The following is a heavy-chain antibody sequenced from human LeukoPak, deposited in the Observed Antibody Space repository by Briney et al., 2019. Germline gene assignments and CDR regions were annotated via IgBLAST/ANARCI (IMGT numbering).Heavy chain of an antibody. CDR2: INLKSGVT. D-gene: IGHD3-22*01. CDR1: GYTFTGHY. J-gene: IGHJ4*01. Sequence: ASVKVSCKASGYTFTGHYMHWVRQGPGQGPEWMGWINLKSGVTNYAQTFQGRVTMTRDTSISIVYMELSRLTLDDTAVYYCARALRYDDSSGYYAYWGQGTLVTVSS. CDR3: ARALRYDDSSGYYAY. V-gene: IGHV1-2*02.